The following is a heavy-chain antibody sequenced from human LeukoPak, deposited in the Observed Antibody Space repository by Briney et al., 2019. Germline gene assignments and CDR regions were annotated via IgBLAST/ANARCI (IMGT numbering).Heavy chain of an antibody. J-gene: IGHJ4*02. V-gene: IGHV5-51*01. D-gene: IGHD2-2*03. Sequence: GESLKISCKGSGYSFTSYRIGWVRQMPGKGLEWMGIVYPGDSDTRYSPSFQGQVTISADKSISTAYLQWSSLKASDTAMNYCARSSGYCSSTSCWVFYFDYWGQGTLVTVSS. CDR2: VYPGDSDT. CDR1: GYSFTSYR. CDR3: ARSSGYCSSTSCWVFYFDY.